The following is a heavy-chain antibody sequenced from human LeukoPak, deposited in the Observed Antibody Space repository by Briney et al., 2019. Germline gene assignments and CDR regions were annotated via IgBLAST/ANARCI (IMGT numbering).Heavy chain of an antibody. D-gene: IGHD2-2*01. J-gene: IGHJ4*02. CDR2: IYHSGST. CDR3: ARRYCSSTSCQTHFDY. Sequence: SGTLSLTCAVSGGSISSSNWWSWVRQPPGKGLEWIGEIYHSGSTNYNPSLKGRVTISVDKSKNQFSLKLSSVTAADTAVYYCARRYCSSTSCQTHFDYWGQGTLVTVSS. V-gene: IGHV4-4*02. CDR1: GGSISSSNW.